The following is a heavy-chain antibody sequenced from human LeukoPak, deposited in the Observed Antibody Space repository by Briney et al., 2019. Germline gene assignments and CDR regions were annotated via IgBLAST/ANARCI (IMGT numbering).Heavy chain of an antibody. Sequence: TSETLSLTCTVSGGSISSSSYYWGWVRQPPGKGLEWIGSIYYSGSTYYTQSLKSQVTISVDTSKNQFSLKLSSVTAADTAVYYCARLGQAGSGSYSPYYYYMDVWGKGTTVTISS. CDR1: GGSISSSSYY. D-gene: IGHD3-10*01. V-gene: IGHV4-39*01. CDR3: ARLGQAGSGSYSPYYYYMDV. J-gene: IGHJ6*03. CDR2: IYYSGST.